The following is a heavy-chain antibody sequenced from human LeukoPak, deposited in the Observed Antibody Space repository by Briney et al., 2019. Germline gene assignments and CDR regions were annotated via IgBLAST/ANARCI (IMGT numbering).Heavy chain of an antibody. CDR1: GYTFTGYY. V-gene: IGHV1-2*02. J-gene: IGHJ4*02. Sequence: ASVKVSCKASGYTFTGYYMHWVRQAPGQGLEWMGWINPNSGGTNYAQKFQGRVTMTRDTSISTAYMELSRLRSDDTAVYYCAREDYCGGDCYSYFDYWGQGTLVTVSS. D-gene: IGHD2-21*02. CDR2: INPNSGGT. CDR3: AREDYCGGDCYSYFDY.